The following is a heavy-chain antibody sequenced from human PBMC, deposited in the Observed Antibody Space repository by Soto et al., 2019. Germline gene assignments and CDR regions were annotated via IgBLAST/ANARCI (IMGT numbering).Heavy chain of an antibody. CDR1: GYTFTSYG. Sequence: ASVKVSCKASGYTFTSYGISWVRQAPGQGLEWMGWISAYNGNTNYAQKLQGRVTMTTDTSTSTAYMELRSLRSDDTAVYYCARELKVGYCSGGSCYGPFDYRGQGTLVTVSS. V-gene: IGHV1-18*04. CDR3: ARELKVGYCSGGSCYGPFDY. J-gene: IGHJ4*02. CDR2: ISAYNGNT. D-gene: IGHD2-15*01.